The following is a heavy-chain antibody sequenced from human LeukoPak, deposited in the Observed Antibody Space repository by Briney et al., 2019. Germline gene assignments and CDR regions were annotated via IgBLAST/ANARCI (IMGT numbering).Heavy chain of an antibody. J-gene: IGHJ4*02. CDR3: ARVEATDSGSYYLHFDY. CDR2: IYYSGST. Sequence: PSETLSLTCTVSGGSISSGDYYWSWIRQPPGMGLEWIGYIYYSGSTYYNPSLKSRVTISVDTSKNQFSLKLSSVTAADTAVYYCARVEATDSGSYYLHFDYWGQGTLVTVSS. V-gene: IGHV4-30-4*08. CDR1: GGSISSGDYY. D-gene: IGHD1-26*01.